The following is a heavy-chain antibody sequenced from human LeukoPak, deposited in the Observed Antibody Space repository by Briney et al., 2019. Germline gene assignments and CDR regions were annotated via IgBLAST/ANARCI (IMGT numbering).Heavy chain of an antibody. D-gene: IGHD5-18*01. CDR3: ARAYSYGSGPLDY. CDR2: ISTDNGNT. J-gene: IGHJ4*02. V-gene: IGHV1-18*04. Sequence: ASVKVSCKSSGYSFTIYGINWVRQAPGQGLEWMGWISTDNGNTDYAQNLQGRVTMTTDTSTSTAYMEVRSLRSDDTAVYYCARAYSYGSGPLDYWGQGTLVTVSS. CDR1: GYSFTIYG.